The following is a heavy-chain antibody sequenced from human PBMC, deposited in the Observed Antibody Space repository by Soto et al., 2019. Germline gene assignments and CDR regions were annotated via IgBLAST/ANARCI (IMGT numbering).Heavy chain of an antibody. D-gene: IGHD1-26*01. Sequence: PSDSLSLTCTCSGRTINHHYWTRIRQPPGKGLEHMGYIYSSGTTTNYNPSLKSRDTISVDSSKNQLYLNMTTVTAADRAVYYCARDRGGTFHLWAQGTLVTV. CDR1: GRTINHHY. CDR3: ARDRGGTFHL. V-gene: IGHV4-59*11. J-gene: IGHJ1*01. CDR2: IYSSGTT.